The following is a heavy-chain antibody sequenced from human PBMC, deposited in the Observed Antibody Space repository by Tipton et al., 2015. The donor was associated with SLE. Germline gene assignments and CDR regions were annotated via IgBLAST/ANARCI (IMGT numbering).Heavy chain of an antibody. V-gene: IGHV4-31*03. CDR1: GASISSGRYY. CDR3: ARTLGIRRFQFDS. D-gene: IGHD7-27*01. CDR2: IDYSGNT. Sequence: TLSLTCTVSGASISSGRYYWAWIRQPPGKGLEWIGYIDYSGNTYYNPSLKSRLTISMDTSKNQFSLDLKSVTAADTALYYCARTLGIRRFQFDSWGQGTLVTVSS. J-gene: IGHJ4*02.